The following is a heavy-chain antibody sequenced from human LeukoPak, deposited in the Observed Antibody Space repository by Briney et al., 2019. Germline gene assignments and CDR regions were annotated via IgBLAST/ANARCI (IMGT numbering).Heavy chain of an antibody. Sequence: GGSLRLSCAASGFTFSSYAMSWVRQAPGKGLEWVGFIRSKAYGGTTEYAASVKGRFTISRDDSKSIAYLQMNSLKTEDTAVYYCTRLTGDCYWGQGTLVTVSS. CDR1: GFTFSSYA. CDR2: IRSKAYGGTT. D-gene: IGHD7-27*01. CDR3: TRLTGDCY. V-gene: IGHV3-49*04. J-gene: IGHJ4*02.